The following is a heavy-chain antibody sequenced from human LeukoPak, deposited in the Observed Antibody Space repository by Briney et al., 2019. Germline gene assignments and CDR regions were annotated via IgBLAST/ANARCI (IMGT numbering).Heavy chain of an antibody. CDR2: ISYDGSNK. J-gene: IGHJ4*02. Sequence: PGGCLRLSCAASGFTFSSYAMHWVRQAPGKGVEWVAVISYDGSNKYYADSVKGRFTISRDNSKTTLYLQMNSLRAEDTAVYYCARVRDDYSVDYWGQGTLVTVSS. CDR3: ARVRDDYSVDY. CDR1: GFTFSSYA. V-gene: IGHV3-30*04. D-gene: IGHD5-24*01.